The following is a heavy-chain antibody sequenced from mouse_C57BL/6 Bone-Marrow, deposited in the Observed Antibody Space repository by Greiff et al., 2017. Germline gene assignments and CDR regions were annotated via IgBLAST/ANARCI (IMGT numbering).Heavy chain of an antibody. CDR1: GFTFTDYY. D-gene: IGHD4-1*01. CDR2: IRNKANGYTT. J-gene: IGHJ3*01. V-gene: IGHV7-3*01. Sequence: DVMLVESGGGLVQPGGSLSLSCAASGFTFTDYYMSWVRQPPGKALEWLGFIRNKANGYTTEYSASVKGRFTISRDNSQSILYLQMNALRAEDSATYYCARYGTGTGAWFAYWGQGTLVTVSA. CDR3: ARYGTGTGAWFAY.